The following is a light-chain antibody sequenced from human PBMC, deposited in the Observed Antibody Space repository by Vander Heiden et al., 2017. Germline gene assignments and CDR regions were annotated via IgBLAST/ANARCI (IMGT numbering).Light chain of an antibody. J-gene: IGKJ4*01. V-gene: IGKV4-1*01. Sequence: RATINCKSSQSVLYSSNNKNYLAWYQQKPGQPPKLLIYWASTRESGVPDRFSGSGSGTDFTLTISSLQAEDVAVYYCQQYYSTPLTFGGGTKVEIK. CDR2: WAS. CDR3: QQYYSTPLT. CDR1: QSVLYSSNNKNY.